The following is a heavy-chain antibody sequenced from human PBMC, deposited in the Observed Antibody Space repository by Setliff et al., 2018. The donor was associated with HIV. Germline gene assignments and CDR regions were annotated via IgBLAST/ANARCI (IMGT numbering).Heavy chain of an antibody. D-gene: IGHD3-22*01. CDR1: GFTFRSYA. CDR2: ISGSGGTT. CDR3: AKGTYSYDSSGPDY. V-gene: IGHV3-23*01. Sequence: PGGSLRLSCAASGFTFRSYAMSWVRQAPGKALEWVSGISGSGGTTYYADSVKGRFTISRDNSKNTLYLQMNSLRAEDTAVYYCAKGTYSYDSSGPDYWGQGTLVTVSS. J-gene: IGHJ4*02.